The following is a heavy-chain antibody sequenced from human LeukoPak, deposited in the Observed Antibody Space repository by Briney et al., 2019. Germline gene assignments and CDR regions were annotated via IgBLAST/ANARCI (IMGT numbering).Heavy chain of an antibody. J-gene: IGHJ4*02. CDR3: ACIPPDGYNFVFVD. D-gene: IGHD5-24*01. Sequence: GASVKVSCKASGYTFTSYDINWVRQATGQGLEWMGWMNPNSGNTGYAQKFQGRVTMTRNTSISTAYMELSSLRSEDTAVYYCACIPPDGYNFVFVDWGQGTLVTVSS. CDR2: MNPNSGNT. CDR1: GYTFTSYD. V-gene: IGHV1-8*01.